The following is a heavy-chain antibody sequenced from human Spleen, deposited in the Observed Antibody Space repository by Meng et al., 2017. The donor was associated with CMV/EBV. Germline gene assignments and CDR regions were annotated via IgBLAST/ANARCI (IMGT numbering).Heavy chain of an antibody. Sequence: LSCVAFVFAFSSFGMHWVRPAPGEGLVWVAFIRSGGSDKYHAESVKGRFIVSRENSKNTMWLQMNSLKTEDTALYYCASGEVVVDHWGQGTLVTVSS. V-gene: IGHV3-30*02. D-gene: IGHD2-15*01. CDR2: IRSGGSDK. CDR1: VFAFSSFG. CDR3: ASGEVVVDH. J-gene: IGHJ4*02.